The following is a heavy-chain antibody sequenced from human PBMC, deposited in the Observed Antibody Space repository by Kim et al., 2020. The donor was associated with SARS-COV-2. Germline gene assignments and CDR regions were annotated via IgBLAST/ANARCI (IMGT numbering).Heavy chain of an antibody. V-gene: IGHV3-7*01. CDR1: GFTFSRYW. Sequence: GGSLRLSCAASGFTFSRYWMSWVRQAPGKGLEWVTNIKENGGEKSYVDSVKGRFTISRDNAKSSLYLQMNSVRAEDTAVYYCARGPQYHYDSSAYSYFVYWGQGTLVIVS. CDR3: ARGPQYHYDSSAYSYFVY. CDR2: IKENGGEK. J-gene: IGHJ4*02. D-gene: IGHD3-22*01.